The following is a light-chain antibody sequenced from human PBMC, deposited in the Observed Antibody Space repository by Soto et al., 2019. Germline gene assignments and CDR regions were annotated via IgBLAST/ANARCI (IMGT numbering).Light chain of an antibody. CDR1: SSNIGAGYD. CDR3: QSYDSSLSLYF. CDR2: GNS. Sequence: QSVLTEPPSVSWAPGQRVTISCTGSSSNIGAGYDVHWYQQLPGTAPKLLIYGNSNRPSGVPDRFSGSKSGTSASLAITGLRAEDEADYYCQSYDSSLSLYFFGTGTRSPS. J-gene: IGLJ1*01. V-gene: IGLV1-40*01.